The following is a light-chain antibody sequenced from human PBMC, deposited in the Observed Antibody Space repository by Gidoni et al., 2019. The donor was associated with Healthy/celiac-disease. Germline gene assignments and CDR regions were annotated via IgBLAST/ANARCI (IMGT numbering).Light chain of an antibody. CDR1: QRVLYSSNNKNY. CDR3: QQYYSTPPFLT. Sequence: DIVMTQSPDSLAVSLGERATINCKSSQRVLYSSNNKNYLAWYQQKPGQPPKLLIYWASTRESGVPDRFSGSGSGTDFTLTISSLQAEDVAVYYCQQYYSTPPFLTFGGGTKVEIK. V-gene: IGKV4-1*01. CDR2: WAS. J-gene: IGKJ4*01.